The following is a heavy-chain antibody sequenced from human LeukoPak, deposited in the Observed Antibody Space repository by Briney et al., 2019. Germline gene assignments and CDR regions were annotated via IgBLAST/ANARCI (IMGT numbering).Heavy chain of an antibody. D-gene: IGHD2-15*01. V-gene: IGHV4-59*01. CDR3: ARGPHGNYVDY. Sequence: SETLSLTCTVSGGSISSYYWSWIRQPPGKGLEWIGYIYYSGSTNYNPSLKSRVTISVDTSENQFSLKLSSVTAADTAVYYCARGPHGNYVDYWGQGTLVTVSS. J-gene: IGHJ4*02. CDR2: IYYSGST. CDR1: GGSISSYY.